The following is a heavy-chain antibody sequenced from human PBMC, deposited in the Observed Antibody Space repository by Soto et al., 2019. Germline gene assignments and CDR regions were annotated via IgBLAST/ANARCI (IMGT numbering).Heavy chain of an antibody. Sequence: QVQLVESGGGVVQPGRSLRLSCAASGFTFSDHGMHWVRQVPDKGLEWVAVISHDGITKYYADSLKGRFTISRDNSNNTVFLQMNGLRAEDTAVYYCTKAREDTALSFDSWGQGNLVTVSS. D-gene: IGHD5-18*01. V-gene: IGHV3-30*18. CDR1: GFTFSDHG. J-gene: IGHJ4*02. CDR2: ISHDGITK. CDR3: TKAREDTALSFDS.